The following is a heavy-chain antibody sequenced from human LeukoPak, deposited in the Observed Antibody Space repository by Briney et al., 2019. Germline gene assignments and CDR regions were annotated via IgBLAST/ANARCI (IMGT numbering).Heavy chain of an antibody. CDR3: ARIWGSWPLFDY. V-gene: IGHV3-21*01. Sequence: GGSLRLSCAASGFPFSSYSMKWVRQAPGKGLEWVSSISSSSDYIYYADSVKGRFTISRDNAKDSLYLQMNSLRAEDTAVYYCARIWGSWPLFDYWGQGTLVTVSS. D-gene: IGHD6-13*01. CDR1: GFPFSSYS. J-gene: IGHJ4*02. CDR2: ISSSSDYI.